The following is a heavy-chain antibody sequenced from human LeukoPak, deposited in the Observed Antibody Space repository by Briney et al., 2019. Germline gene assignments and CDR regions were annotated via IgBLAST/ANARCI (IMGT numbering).Heavy chain of an antibody. J-gene: IGHJ4*02. CDR2: IIPIFGTP. V-gene: IGHV1-69*06. D-gene: IGHD6-19*01. Sequence: ASVKVSCKASGGTFSSYAISWVRQAPGQGLEWMGGIIPIFGTPNYAQKFQGRVTIAADKSTSTASMELSSLISEDTAVYYCASGPKYSSGFVEWGQGTLVTVSS. CDR3: ASGPKYSSGFVE. CDR1: GGTFSSYA.